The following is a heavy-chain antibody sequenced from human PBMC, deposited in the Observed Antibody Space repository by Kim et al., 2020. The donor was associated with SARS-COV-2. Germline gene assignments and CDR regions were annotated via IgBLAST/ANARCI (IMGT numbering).Heavy chain of an antibody. D-gene: IGHD4-17*01. CDR1: GGSISSSNW. CDR3: ARDHATTRLTTVTTFSYYYYYYGMDV. V-gene: IGHV4-4*02. Sequence: SETLSLTCAVSGGSISSSNWWSWVRQPPGKGLEWIGEIYHSGSTNYNPSLKSRVTISVDKSKNQFSLKLSSVTAADTAVYYCARDHATTRLTTVTTFSYYYYYYGMDVWGQGTTVTVSS. CDR2: IYHSGST. J-gene: IGHJ6*02.